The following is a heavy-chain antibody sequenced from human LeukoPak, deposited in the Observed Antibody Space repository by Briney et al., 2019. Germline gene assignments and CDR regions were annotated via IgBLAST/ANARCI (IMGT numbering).Heavy chain of an antibody. V-gene: IGHV1-18*01. CDR1: GYNFDKFG. J-gene: IGHJ4*02. CDR3: ARDAPQHLKRYDY. CDR2: INTHNGNT. Sequence: ASVKVSCKASGYNFDKFGIAWVRQAPGQGLEWMGWINTHNGNTKYAQQYQGRVTITTDTSTSTVYMELRSLRSDDTAVYFCARDAPQHLKRYDYWGQGTQVTVSS. D-gene: IGHD6-13*01.